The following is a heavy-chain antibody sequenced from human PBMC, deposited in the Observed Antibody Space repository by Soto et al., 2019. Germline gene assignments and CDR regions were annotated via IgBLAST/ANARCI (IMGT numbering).Heavy chain of an antibody. J-gene: IGHJ6*03. D-gene: IGHD2-2*01. CDR1: GFTFSSYG. V-gene: IGHV3-33*01. CDR3: AREYCSSTSCYASYYYYMDV. Sequence: QVQLVESGGGVVQPGRSLRLSCAASGFTFSSYGMHWVRQAPGKGVEWVAVIWYDGSNKYYADSVKGRFTISRDNSKNTLYLQMNSLRAEDTAVYYCAREYCSSTSCYASYYYYMDVWGKGTTVTVSS. CDR2: IWYDGSNK.